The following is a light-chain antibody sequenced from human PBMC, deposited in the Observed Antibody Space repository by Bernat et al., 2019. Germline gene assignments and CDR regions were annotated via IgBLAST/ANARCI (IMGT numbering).Light chain of an antibody. CDR1: SSNIGRNY. J-gene: IGLJ2*01. Sequence: QSVLTQPPSASGAPGQRVIISCSGSSSNIGRNYVYWYQQLPGTAPKLVIYRNNQRPSGAPDRISATKSGTSASLAISGLRFEDEAIYYCATWDDSTSVAFGGGTKVTVL. CDR2: RNN. V-gene: IGLV1-47*01. CDR3: ATWDDSTSVA.